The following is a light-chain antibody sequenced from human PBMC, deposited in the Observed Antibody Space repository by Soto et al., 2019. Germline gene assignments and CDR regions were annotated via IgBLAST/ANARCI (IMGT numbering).Light chain of an antibody. CDR2: GAS. CDR1: QSISSTQ. V-gene: IGKV3-20*01. J-gene: IGKJ2*01. CDR3: QHYGSSPPSTV. Sequence: EIVLTQSPDTLSLSPGERATLSCRASQSISSTQLVWYQQKPGQAPTLLIFGASSRATGIPDRFSGSGSGTDFTLTISGLQPEDFAVYYCQHYGSSPPSTVFGQGTKLEIK.